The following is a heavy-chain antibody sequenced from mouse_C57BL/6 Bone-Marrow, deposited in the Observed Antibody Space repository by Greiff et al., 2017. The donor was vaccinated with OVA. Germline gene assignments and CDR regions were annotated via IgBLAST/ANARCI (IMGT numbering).Heavy chain of an antibody. V-gene: IGHV1-59*01. Sequence: QVQLQQPGAELVRPGTSVKLSCKASGYTFTSYWMHWVKQRPGQGLEWIGVIDPSDSYTNYNQKFKGKATLTVDTSSSTAYMQLSSLTSEDSAVYYCARVDYGSNYWYFDVWGTGTTVTVSS. CDR1: GYTFTSYW. D-gene: IGHD1-1*01. CDR3: ARVDYGSNYWYFDV. CDR2: IDPSDSYT. J-gene: IGHJ1*03.